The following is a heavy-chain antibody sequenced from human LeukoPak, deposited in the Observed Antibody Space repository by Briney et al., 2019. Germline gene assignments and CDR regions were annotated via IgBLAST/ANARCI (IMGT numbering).Heavy chain of an antibody. Sequence: GRSLRLSCAASGFTFSSYAMHWVRQAPGKGLEWVAVISYDGSIKYYADSVKGRFSISRDNARNTLYLQMHSLRVEDTAVYYCARDYDSSGPPDAFDIWGQGTMVTVSS. CDR2: ISYDGSIK. CDR1: GFTFSSYA. CDR3: ARDYDSSGPPDAFDI. D-gene: IGHD3-22*01. V-gene: IGHV3-30*04. J-gene: IGHJ3*02.